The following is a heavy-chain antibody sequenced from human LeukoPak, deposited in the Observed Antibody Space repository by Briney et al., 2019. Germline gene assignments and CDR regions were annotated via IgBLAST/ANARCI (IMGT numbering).Heavy chain of an antibody. D-gene: IGHD2-21*01. Sequence: GGSLRLSCAASGFTFSSYAMHWVRQAPGKGLEWVAVISYDGSNKYYADSVKGRFTISRDNSKNTLYLQMNSLRAEDTAVYYCARSHIVVAYWYFDLWGRGTLVTVSS. V-gene: IGHV3-30-3*01. J-gene: IGHJ2*01. CDR2: ISYDGSNK. CDR3: ARSHIVVAYWYFDL. CDR1: GFTFSSYA.